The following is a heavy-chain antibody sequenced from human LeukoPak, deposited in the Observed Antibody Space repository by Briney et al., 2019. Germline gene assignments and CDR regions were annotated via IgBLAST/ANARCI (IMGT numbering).Heavy chain of an antibody. V-gene: IGHV3-23*01. CDR3: AKRRDGILTGYYFPHPDD. D-gene: IGHD3-9*01. CDR1: GFTFSSYA. Sequence: GGSLTLSCAASGFTFSSYAMSWVRQAPAEGLEWVSAISGSGGSTYYEDSVKGRFNISRDKSKNTLSLQMNMLRAEDTAVYYCAKRRDGILTGYYFPHPDDWGQGTLVTVSS. CDR2: ISGSGGST. J-gene: IGHJ4*02.